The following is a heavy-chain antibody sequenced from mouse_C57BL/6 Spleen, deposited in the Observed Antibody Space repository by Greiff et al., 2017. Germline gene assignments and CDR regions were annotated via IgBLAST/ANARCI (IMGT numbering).Heavy chain of an antibody. CDR1: GYAFSSYW. V-gene: IGHV1-80*01. J-gene: IGHJ1*03. CDR2: IYPGDGDT. D-gene: IGHD2-1*01. CDR3: AGGNYAYWYFDV. Sequence: VQLQQSGAELVKPGASVKISCKASGYAFSSYWMNWVKQRPGKGLEWIGQIYPGDGDTNYNGKFKGKATLTADKSSSTAYMQLSSLTSEDSAVYFCAGGNYAYWYFDVWGTGTTVTVSS.